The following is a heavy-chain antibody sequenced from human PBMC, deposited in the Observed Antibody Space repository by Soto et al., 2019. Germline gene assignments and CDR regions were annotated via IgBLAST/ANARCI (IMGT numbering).Heavy chain of an antibody. Sequence: GGSLRLSCAASGFTFSSYAMSWVRQAPGKGLEWVSVISGSDDSIYYADSVKGRFTISRDNSKNTLYLQMNSLRAEDTAVYYCAKRSSSSTFDYWGQGTLVTVSS. D-gene: IGHD6-6*01. CDR2: ISGSDDSI. CDR1: GFTFSSYA. CDR3: AKRSSSSTFDY. V-gene: IGHV3-23*01. J-gene: IGHJ4*02.